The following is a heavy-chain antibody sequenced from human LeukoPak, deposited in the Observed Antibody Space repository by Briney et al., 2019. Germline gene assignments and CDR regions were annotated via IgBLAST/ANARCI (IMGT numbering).Heavy chain of an antibody. V-gene: IGHV4-34*01. Sequence: SETLSLTCAVYGGSFSGYYWSWIRQPPGKGLEWIGEINHSGSTNYSPSLKSRVTISVDTSKNQFSLKLSSVTAADTAVYYCARGRTAAAPLASWGQGTLVTVSS. D-gene: IGHD6-13*01. CDR1: GGSFSGYY. J-gene: IGHJ5*02. CDR2: INHSGST. CDR3: ARGRTAAAPLAS.